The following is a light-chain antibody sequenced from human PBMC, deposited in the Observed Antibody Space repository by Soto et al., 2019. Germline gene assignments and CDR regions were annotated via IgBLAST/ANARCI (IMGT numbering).Light chain of an antibody. Sequence: EILMTQSPATLSLSPGEGVTLSCRAAQDVTNSVAWYQQKSGQAPRLLIYDASARASGVSARFSGSGSGTDFTLTISGLQAEDFAVYFGQQYIRRPLSFGQGTRLEIK. V-gene: IGKV3-15*01. J-gene: IGKJ5*01. CDR2: DAS. CDR1: QDVTNS. CDR3: QQYIRRPLS.